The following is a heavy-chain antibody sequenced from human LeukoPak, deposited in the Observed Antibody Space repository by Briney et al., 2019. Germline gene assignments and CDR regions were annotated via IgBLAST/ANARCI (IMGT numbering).Heavy chain of an antibody. CDR3: AREESDSSGYYYDGAFDI. D-gene: IGHD3-22*01. J-gene: IGHJ3*02. CDR2: ISAYNGNT. CDR1: GYTFTSYA. V-gene: IGHV1-18*01. Sequence: ASVKVSCKASGYTFTSYAMNWVRQAPGQGLEWMGWISAYNGNTNYAQKLQGRVTMTTDTSTSTAYMELRSLRSDDTAVYYCAREESDSSGYYYDGAFDIWGQGTMVTVSS.